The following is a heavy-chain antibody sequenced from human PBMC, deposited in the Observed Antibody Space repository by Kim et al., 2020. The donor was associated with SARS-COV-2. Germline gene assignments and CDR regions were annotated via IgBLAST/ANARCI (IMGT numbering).Heavy chain of an antibody. Sequence: YSNPSLKGRVTISVETSKNQFSLKLSSGTAADTAVYYCARAGGQQLVIDYWGQGTLVTVSS. J-gene: IGHJ4*02. D-gene: IGHD6-13*01. CDR3: ARAGGQQLVIDY. V-gene: IGHV4-31*02.